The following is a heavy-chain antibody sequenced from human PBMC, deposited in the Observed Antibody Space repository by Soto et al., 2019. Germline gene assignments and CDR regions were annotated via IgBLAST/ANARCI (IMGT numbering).Heavy chain of an antibody. CDR1: GFTLNTYW. V-gene: IGHV3-7*01. CDR3: AVAYGLDV. CDR2: IKEDGSEK. D-gene: IGHD2-15*01. J-gene: IGHJ6*02. Sequence: EVQLVESGGALVQPGGSLRLSCAASGFTLNTYWMTWVRQAPGKGLEWLANIKEDGSEKYYVDSVKGRFTISRDNAKHSVYLQMNSLRAEDTAVYYCAVAYGLDVWGQGTTVSVSS.